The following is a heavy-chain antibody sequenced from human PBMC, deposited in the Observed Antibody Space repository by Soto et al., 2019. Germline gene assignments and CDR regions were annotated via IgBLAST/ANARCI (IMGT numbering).Heavy chain of an antibody. Sequence: SQPLSLTCXITGDSVSSNSAGWSWVRQSPSRGLEWLGRTYYRSKWYYEYAVSVRGRITINPDTSKNQYSLQLNSVTPEDTAVYFCARGEQYSGRIFDYWGQGTLVTVSS. D-gene: IGHD1-26*01. CDR2: TYYRSKWYY. CDR3: ARGEQYSGRIFDY. J-gene: IGHJ4*01. V-gene: IGHV6-1*01. CDR1: GDSVSSNSAG.